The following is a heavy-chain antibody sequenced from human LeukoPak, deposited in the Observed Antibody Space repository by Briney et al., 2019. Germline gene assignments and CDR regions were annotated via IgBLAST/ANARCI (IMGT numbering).Heavy chain of an antibody. CDR3: AREDRSGYYPYYFDY. V-gene: IGHV4-4*07. J-gene: IGHJ4*02. CDR2: IYSSGST. CDR1: GGSISSYY. D-gene: IGHD3-22*01. Sequence: PSETLSLTCTVSGGSISSYYWSWIRQPAGKGLEWIGRIYSSGSTNYKPSVKSRVTMSVDTSKNQFSLKLSSVTAADTAVYYCAREDRSGYYPYYFDYWGQGTLVTVSS.